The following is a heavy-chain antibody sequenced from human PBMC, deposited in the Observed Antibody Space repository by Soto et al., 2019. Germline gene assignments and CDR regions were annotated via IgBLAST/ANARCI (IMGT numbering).Heavy chain of an antibody. CDR2: ISAYKANI. Sequence: ASVKVSCKASGYTFPNYGITWVRQAPGQGLEWMGWISAYKANIKYAQKFQGRVTLTTDTSTSTAYMELRSLRSDDTAIYYCARDLDGSGAYYTDFWGQGTLVTVSS. CDR3: ARDLDGSGAYYTDF. D-gene: IGHD3-10*01. CDR1: GYTFPNYG. V-gene: IGHV1-18*01. J-gene: IGHJ4*02.